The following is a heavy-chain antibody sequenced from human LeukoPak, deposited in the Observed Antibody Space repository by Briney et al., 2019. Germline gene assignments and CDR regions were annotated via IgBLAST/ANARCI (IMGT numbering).Heavy chain of an antibody. CDR3: ARDSYSSSSH. J-gene: IGHJ4*02. CDR2: INPNSGGT. V-gene: IGHV1-2*02. D-gene: IGHD6-6*01. Sequence: ASVKVSCKASGYTITGYYMHWVRQAPGQGLEWMGWINPNSGGTNYAQEFQGRVTMTRDTSISTAYMELSRLRSDDTAVYYCARDSYSSSSHWGQGTLVTVSS. CDR1: GYTITGYY.